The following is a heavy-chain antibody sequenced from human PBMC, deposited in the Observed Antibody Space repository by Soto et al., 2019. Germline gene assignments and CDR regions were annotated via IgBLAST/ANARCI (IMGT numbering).Heavy chain of an antibody. Sequence: QVQLVQSGAEVKKPGSSVKVSCKASGGTFSSYAISWVRQAPGQGLEWMGGIIPIFGTANYAQKFQGRVTITADESTSTAYMELSRLRSEDTVVYYCARGNCSGGSCYYYYGMDVWGQGTTVTVSS. V-gene: IGHV1-69*01. CDR3: ARGNCSGGSCYYYYGMDV. J-gene: IGHJ6*02. CDR1: GGTFSSYA. CDR2: IIPIFGTA. D-gene: IGHD2-15*01.